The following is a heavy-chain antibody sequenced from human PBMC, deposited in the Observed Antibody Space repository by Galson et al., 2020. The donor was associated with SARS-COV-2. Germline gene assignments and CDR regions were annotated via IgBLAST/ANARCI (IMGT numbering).Heavy chain of an antibody. Sequence: QAGGSLRLSCAASGFTFSSYAMHWVRQAPGKGLEWVAVISYDGSNKYYADSVKGRFTISRDNSKNTLYLQMNSLRAEDTAVYYCASGGPTNWVDPWGQGTLVTVSS. V-gene: IGHV3-30-3*01. CDR3: ASGGPTNWVDP. CDR2: ISYDGSNK. J-gene: IGHJ5*02. D-gene: IGHD3-10*01. CDR1: GFTFSSYA.